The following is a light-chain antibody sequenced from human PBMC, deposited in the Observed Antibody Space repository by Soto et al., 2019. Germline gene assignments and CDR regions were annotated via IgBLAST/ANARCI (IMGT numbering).Light chain of an antibody. CDR1: QSVGSN. J-gene: IGKJ2*02. CDR3: QQYNNWPPLMCT. V-gene: IGKV3-15*01. Sequence: EIVMTQSPATLSLSPGERATLSCRASQSVGSNLAWYQQKVGQAPRLLIYGASTRATGIPARFSGSGSGTEFTLTISSLQSEDFADYYCQQYNNWPPLMCTFGQGTKLEI. CDR2: GAS.